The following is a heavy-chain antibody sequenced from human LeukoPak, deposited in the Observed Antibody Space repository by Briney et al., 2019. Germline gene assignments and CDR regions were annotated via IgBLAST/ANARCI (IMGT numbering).Heavy chain of an antibody. V-gene: IGHV3-48*03. CDR2: IGTIISTT. J-gene: IGHJ4*02. CDR1: GFTFGSYE. CDR3: ARSVYDLRGQRLVPGLDY. D-gene: IGHD6-13*01. Sequence: GGSPRLSCAASGFTFGSYEMNWVRQAPGKGLEWVAYIGTIISTTYYADSVKGRFTVSRDDAKSSLYLQMSSLRAEDTAIYYCARSVYDLRGQRLVPGLDYWGQGTLVTVSS.